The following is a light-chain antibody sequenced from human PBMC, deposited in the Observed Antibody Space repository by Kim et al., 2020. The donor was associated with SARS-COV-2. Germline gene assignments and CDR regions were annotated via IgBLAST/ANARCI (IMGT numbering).Light chain of an antibody. CDR1: QVITNY. CDR2: AAS. Sequence: SASVEDSVTITWQASQVITNYLYWYQQKPGKATNLLFYAASKLATGVPTLFSGSGSGTDFTITISSLQHEVIASYYCQQYGNLPTFGGGTKVDIK. CDR3: QQYGNLPT. V-gene: IGKV1-33*01. J-gene: IGKJ4*01.